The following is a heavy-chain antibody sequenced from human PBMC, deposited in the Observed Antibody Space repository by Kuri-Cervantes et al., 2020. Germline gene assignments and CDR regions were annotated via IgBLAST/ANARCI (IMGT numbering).Heavy chain of an antibody. J-gene: IGHJ4*02. V-gene: IGHV2-5*01. D-gene: IGHD4-23*01. CDR3: ARILGGYYFDY. CDR1: GFSLSTSGVG. Sequence: SGPTLVKPTQTLTLTCTFSGFSLSTSGVGVGWIRQPPGKALEWLALIYWNDDKRYSPSLKSRLTISKDTSKNQVVLTMTNMDPVDTATYYCARILGGYYFDYWGQGTLVTVSS. CDR2: IYWNDDK.